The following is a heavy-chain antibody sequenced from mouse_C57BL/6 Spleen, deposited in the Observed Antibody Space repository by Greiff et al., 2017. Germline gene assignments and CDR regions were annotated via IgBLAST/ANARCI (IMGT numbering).Heavy chain of an antibody. CDR2: ISYDGSN. J-gene: IGHJ4*01. CDR3: AREDRGYAMDY. V-gene: IGHV3-6*01. Sequence: DVKLQESGPGLVKPSQSLSLTCSVTGYSITSGYYWNWIRQFPGNKLEWMGYISYDGSNNYNPSLKNRISITRDTSKNQFFLKLNSVTTEDTATYYCAREDRGYAMDYCGQGTSVTVSS. CDR1: GYSITSGYY.